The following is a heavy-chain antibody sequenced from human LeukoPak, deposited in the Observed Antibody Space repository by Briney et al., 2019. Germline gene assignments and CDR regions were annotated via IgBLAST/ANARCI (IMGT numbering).Heavy chain of an antibody. CDR1: GGSISSYY. CDR2: IYYSGST. J-gene: IGHJ5*02. Sequence: SETLSLTCTVSGGSISSYYWSWIRQPPGKGLEWIGYIYYSGSTNYNPSLKSRVTISVDTSKNQFSLKLSSVTAADTAVYYCARDARGSRSLYNWFDPWGQGTLVTVSS. D-gene: IGHD3-10*01. CDR3: ARDARGSRSLYNWFDP. V-gene: IGHV4-59*12.